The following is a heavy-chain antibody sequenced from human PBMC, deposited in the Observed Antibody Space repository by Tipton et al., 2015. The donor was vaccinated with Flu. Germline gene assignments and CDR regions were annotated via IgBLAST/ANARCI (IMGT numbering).Heavy chain of an antibody. CDR1: GYSISSGYY. Sequence: SLTCAVSGYSISSGYYWAWIRQPPGKGLEWIGSISHTGTANYNPSLRSRVTISVDTSKNQFSLRLTSVTAADTAVYYCARDRWEYASGFDPWGQGTPVTVSP. J-gene: IGHJ5*02. CDR2: ISHTGTA. D-gene: IGHD6-19*01. V-gene: IGHV4-38-2*02. CDR3: ARDRWEYASGFDP.